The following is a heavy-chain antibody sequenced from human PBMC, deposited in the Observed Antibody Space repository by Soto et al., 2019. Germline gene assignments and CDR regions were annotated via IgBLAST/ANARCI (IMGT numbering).Heavy chain of an antibody. CDR3: ARDGYSITTSGYYYYGMDV. J-gene: IGHJ6*02. CDR2: INPSGGST. D-gene: IGHD6-13*01. V-gene: IGHV1-46*01. CDR1: GYTFTSYY. Sequence: GASVKVSCKASGYTFTSYYMHWVRQAPGQGLEWMGIINPSGGSTSYAQKFQGRVTMTRDTSTSTVYMELSSLRSEDTAVYYCARDGYSITTSGYYYYGMDVWGQGTTVTVSS.